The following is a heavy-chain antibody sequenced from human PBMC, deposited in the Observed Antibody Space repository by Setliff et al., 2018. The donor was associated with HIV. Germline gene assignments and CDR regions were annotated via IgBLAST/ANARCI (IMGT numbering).Heavy chain of an antibody. CDR2: IYTSGST. CDR1: GGSISSGSYY. CDR3: ARERNDDPFDYYYYYMDV. D-gene: IGHD1-1*01. Sequence: SETLSLTCTVSGGSISSGSYYWSWIRQPAGKGLEWIGHIYTSGSTNYNPSLKSRVTISVDTSKNQFSLKLSSVTAADTAVYYCARERNDDPFDYYYYYMDVWGKGTTVTVS. J-gene: IGHJ6*03. V-gene: IGHV4-61*09.